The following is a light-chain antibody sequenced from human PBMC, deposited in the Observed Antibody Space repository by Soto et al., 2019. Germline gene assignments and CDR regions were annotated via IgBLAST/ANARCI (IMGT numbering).Light chain of an antibody. J-gene: IGKJ1*01. V-gene: IGKV1-5*03. CDR1: QSISTW. CDR3: QQYDTYPWT. Sequence: DIQMTQSPSTLSAFVGDRVTITCRASQSISTWLAWFQQKPGKAPRLLIYKASDLETGVPSRFSGSGSETEFTLTISSLQPDDFATYYCQQYDTYPWTFGQGTKVEIK. CDR2: KAS.